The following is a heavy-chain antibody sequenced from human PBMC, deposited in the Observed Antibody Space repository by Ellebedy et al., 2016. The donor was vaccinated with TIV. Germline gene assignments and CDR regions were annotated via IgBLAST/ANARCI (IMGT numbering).Heavy chain of an antibody. CDR3: ASDYGGPDY. CDR1: GFIFSSYA. D-gene: IGHD4-23*01. V-gene: IGHV3-74*01. J-gene: IGHJ4*02. Sequence: PGGSLRLSCSASGFIFSSYAMHWVRQAPGKGLVWVSRISFDGSNTNYADCVKGRFTSSRDNAQNTLYLQMNGLTVEDTAVYYCASDYGGPDYWGQGTLVTVSS. CDR2: ISFDGSNT.